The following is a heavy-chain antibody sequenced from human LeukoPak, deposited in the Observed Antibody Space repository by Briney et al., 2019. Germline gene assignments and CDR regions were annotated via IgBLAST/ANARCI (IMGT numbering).Heavy chain of an antibody. CDR1: GFTFSSYA. D-gene: IGHD5-18*01. CDR2: ISSNGGST. V-gene: IGHV3-64*01. CDR3: AGLDAAMPDAFDI. J-gene: IGHJ3*02. Sequence: PGGSLRLSCAASGFTFSSYAMHWVRQAPGKGLEYVSAISSNGGSTYYANSVKGRFTISRDNSKNTLYLQMGSLRADDTAVYYCAGLDAAMPDAFDIWGQGTTVTVSS.